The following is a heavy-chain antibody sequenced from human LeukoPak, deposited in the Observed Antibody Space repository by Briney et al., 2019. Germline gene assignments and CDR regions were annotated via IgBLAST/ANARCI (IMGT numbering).Heavy chain of an antibody. CDR2: IDPSGGST. V-gene: IGHV1-46*01. CDR3: ARDVGITPPKYWCFDL. Sequence: ASVKVSCKASGYAFTSYYMHWVRQAPGQGLEWMGIIDPSGGSTSYAQKFQGRVTMTRDTSTSTVYMELSSLRSEDTAVYYCARDVGITPPKYWCFDLWGRGTLVTVSS. J-gene: IGHJ2*01. CDR1: GYAFTSYY. D-gene: IGHD1-14*01.